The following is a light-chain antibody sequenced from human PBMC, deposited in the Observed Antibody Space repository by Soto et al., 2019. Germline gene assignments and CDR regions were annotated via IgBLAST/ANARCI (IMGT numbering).Light chain of an antibody. V-gene: IGKV3-15*01. CDR2: GVS. Sequence: EIVMTQSPATLSVSPGERATLSCRASQSVSSNLAWYQQKPGQAPRLLIYGVSTRATGIPARFSGSGSGTEFTLTISSLQSEDFAVYYCQQYNNWSSTFGQGTKVEIK. J-gene: IGKJ1*01. CDR1: QSVSSN. CDR3: QQYNNWSST.